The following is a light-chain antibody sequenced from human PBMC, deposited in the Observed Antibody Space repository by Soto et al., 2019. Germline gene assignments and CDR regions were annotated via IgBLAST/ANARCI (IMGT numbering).Light chain of an antibody. J-gene: IGKJ5*01. V-gene: IGKV3-20*01. CDR2: DAS. Sequence: ELVLTQSPGTLSLSPGERGTLSCRASQSVTSSRLAWYQQKPGQAPRLLIYDASTRATGIPDRFSAIGSGTDYTLTISRLEPEDFAVYYCQQYGASPTTFGQGTRLEIK. CDR1: QSVTSSR. CDR3: QQYGASPTT.